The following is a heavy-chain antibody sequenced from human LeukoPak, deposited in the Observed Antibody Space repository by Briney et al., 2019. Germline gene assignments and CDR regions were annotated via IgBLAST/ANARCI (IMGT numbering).Heavy chain of an antibody. V-gene: IGHV3-64*01. J-gene: IGHJ4*02. D-gene: IGHD3-3*01. CDR1: GFTFRSFA. CDR3: ARAEYYDFWSGYRGPADY. Sequence: GGSLRLSCAASGFTFRSFAVSWVRQAPGKGLEYVSAISSNGGSTYYANSVKGRFTISRDNSKNTLYLQMGSLRAEDMAVYYCARAEYYDFWSGYRGPADYWGQGTLVTVSS. CDR2: ISSNGGST.